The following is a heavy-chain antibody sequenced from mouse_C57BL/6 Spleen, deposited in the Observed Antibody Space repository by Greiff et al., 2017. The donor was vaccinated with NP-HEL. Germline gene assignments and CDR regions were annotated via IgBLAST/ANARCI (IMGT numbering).Heavy chain of an antibody. J-gene: IGHJ2*01. D-gene: IGHD2-1*01. CDR1: GYTFTSYW. CDR3: AGGGYGKVFDY. Sequence: VQLQQSGAELAKPGASVKLSCKASGYTFTSYWMHWVKQRPGQGLEWIGYINPSSGYTKYNQKFKDKATLTADESSSTAYMQLSSLTYEDSAVYYCAGGGYGKVFDYWGQGTTLTVSS. CDR2: INPSSGYT. V-gene: IGHV1-7*01.